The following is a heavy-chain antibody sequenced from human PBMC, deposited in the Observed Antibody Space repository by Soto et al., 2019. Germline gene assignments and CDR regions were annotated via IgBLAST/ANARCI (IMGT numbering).Heavy chain of an antibody. CDR2: IKQDGSEE. V-gene: IGHV3-7*01. J-gene: IGHJ4*02. CDR3: ATIDGDFWRGWG. Sequence: EVQLVESGGGLVQPGGSLRLSCAASGFTFSRFWMSWVRQAPGAGLEWVANIKQDGSEENYVDSVKGRFTISRDNAKKALYLQMNSLRAKDTAVYYCATIDGDFWRGWGWGQGTLVTVSS. D-gene: IGHD3-3*01. CDR1: GFTFSRFW.